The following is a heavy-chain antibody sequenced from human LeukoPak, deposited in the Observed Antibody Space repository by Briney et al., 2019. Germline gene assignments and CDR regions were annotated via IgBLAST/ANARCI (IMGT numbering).Heavy chain of an antibody. J-gene: IGHJ6*02. CDR3: AKGSDYGDSSYGMDV. Sequence: PGGSLRLSCAASGFTFSSYSMNWVRQAPGKGLEWVSSISSSSSYIYYADSVKGRFTISRDNAKNSLYLQMNSLRAEDTALYYCAKGSDYGDSSYGMDVWGQGTTVTVSS. D-gene: IGHD4-17*01. V-gene: IGHV3-21*04. CDR1: GFTFSSYS. CDR2: ISSSSSYI.